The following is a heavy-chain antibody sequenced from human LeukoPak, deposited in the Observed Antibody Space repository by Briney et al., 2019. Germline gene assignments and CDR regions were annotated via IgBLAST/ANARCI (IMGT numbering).Heavy chain of an antibody. CDR2: INPSGGST. V-gene: IGHV1-46*01. CDR1: GYTFTSYY. CDR3: ARAQRLGYCSGGRCYSDLDDY. D-gene: IGHD2-15*01. Sequence: ASVKVSFKASGYTFTSYYMHWVRQAPGQGLEWMGIINPSGGSTSYAQKFQGRVTMTRDMSTSTVYMELSSLSSEDTAVYYCARAQRLGYCSGGRCYSDLDDYWGQGTLVTVSS. J-gene: IGHJ4*02.